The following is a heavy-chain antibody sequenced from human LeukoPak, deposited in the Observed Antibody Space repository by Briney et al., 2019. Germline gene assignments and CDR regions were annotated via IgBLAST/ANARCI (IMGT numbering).Heavy chain of an antibody. D-gene: IGHD3-9*01. CDR1: GASISGHY. J-gene: IGHJ5*02. CDR2: SNYSGST. V-gene: IGHV4-59*08. Sequence: SETLSLTCTVSGASISGHYWIWIPQPPGNALEWSASSNYSGSTNYNPSLKSRLTISVDTSKSQFSLRLNSVTAADTAFYFCLRPAAGLRYFDPWGQGTLVTVSS. CDR3: LRPAAGLRYFDP.